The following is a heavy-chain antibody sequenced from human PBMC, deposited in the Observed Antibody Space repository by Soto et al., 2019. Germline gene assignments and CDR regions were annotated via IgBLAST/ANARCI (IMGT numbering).Heavy chain of an antibody. CDR1: GYTFNSYG. CDR3: ARDNYFDSGSYYKIDH. D-gene: IGHD3-10*01. Sequence: ASVKVSCKASGYTFNSYGISWVRQAPGQGLEWMGWISAYNGATKYLQKLQGRVTMTTDTTARTAYMELRTLTSDDTAVYYCARDNYFDSGSYYKIDHWGQGTLVTVS. V-gene: IGHV1-18*01. J-gene: IGHJ4*02. CDR2: ISAYNGAT.